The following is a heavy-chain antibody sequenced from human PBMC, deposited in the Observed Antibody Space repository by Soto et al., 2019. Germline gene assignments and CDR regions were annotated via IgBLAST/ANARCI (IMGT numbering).Heavy chain of an antibody. Sequence: PGGSLRLSCAASGFPFSSYSVNWVRQAPGKGLEWVSYISSSSSTIYYADSVKGRFTISRDNAKNSLYLQMNSLRAEDTAVYYCARDRRDYASDYWGQGTLVTVSS. CDR2: ISSSSSTI. CDR3: ARDRRDYASDY. J-gene: IGHJ4*02. V-gene: IGHV3-48*01. CDR1: GFPFSSYS. D-gene: IGHD4-17*01.